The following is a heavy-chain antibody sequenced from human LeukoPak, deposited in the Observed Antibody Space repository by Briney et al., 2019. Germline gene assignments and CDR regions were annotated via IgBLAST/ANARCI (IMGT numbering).Heavy chain of an antibody. CDR3: ARDEGYCSSTSCLSFDY. Sequence: SETLSLTCTVSDGSIISSSYYWGWIRQPPGKGLEWIGSIYYSGSTYYNPSLKSRVTISVDTSKNQFSLKLSSVTAADTAVYYCARDEGYCSSTSCLSFDYWGQGTLVTVSS. CDR1: DGSIISSSYY. CDR2: IYYSGST. V-gene: IGHV4-39*07. D-gene: IGHD2-2*01. J-gene: IGHJ4*02.